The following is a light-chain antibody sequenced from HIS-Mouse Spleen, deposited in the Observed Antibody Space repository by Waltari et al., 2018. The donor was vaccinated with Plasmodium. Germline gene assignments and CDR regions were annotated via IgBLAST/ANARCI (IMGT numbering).Light chain of an antibody. V-gene: IGLV4-69*01. CDR1: RGHSSYP. CDR2: LNSDGSH. Sequence: QLVLTHSPSASASLGASVTLTCTLSRGHSSYPIAWHQQQPEKGPRYLMKLNSDGSHSKGDGIPDRFSGSSSGAERYLTISSLQSEDEADYYCQTWGTGIVVFGGGTKLTVL. CDR3: QTWGTGIVV. J-gene: IGLJ2*01.